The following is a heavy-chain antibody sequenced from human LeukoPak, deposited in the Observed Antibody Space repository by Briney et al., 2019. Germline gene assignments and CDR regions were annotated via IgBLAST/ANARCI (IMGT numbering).Heavy chain of an antibody. D-gene: IGHD5-18*01. CDR3: ARDSYGYDY. V-gene: IGHV3-30*03. Sequence: GGSLRLSCAASGFTFSSYGIHWVRQAPGKGLEWVAVISYDGSNKYYADSVKGRFTISRDNSKNTLYLQMNSLRAEDTAVYYCARDSYGYDYWGQGTLVTVSS. CDR2: ISYDGSNK. CDR1: GFTFSSYG. J-gene: IGHJ4*02.